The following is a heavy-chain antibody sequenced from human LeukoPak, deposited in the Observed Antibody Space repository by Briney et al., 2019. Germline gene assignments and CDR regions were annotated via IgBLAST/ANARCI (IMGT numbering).Heavy chain of an antibody. Sequence: PGGSLRLSCAASGFTFDDYGMSWVRQAPGKGLEWVSGINWNGGSTGYADSVKGRSTISRDNAKNSLYLQMNSLRAEDTALYYCARGGVSSSWYSDAFDIWGQGTMVTVSS. J-gene: IGHJ3*02. D-gene: IGHD6-13*01. CDR3: ARGGVSSSWYSDAFDI. CDR2: INWNGGST. CDR1: GFTFDDYG. V-gene: IGHV3-20*04.